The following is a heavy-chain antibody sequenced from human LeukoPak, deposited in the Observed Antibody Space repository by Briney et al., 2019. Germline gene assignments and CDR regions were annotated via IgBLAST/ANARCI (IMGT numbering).Heavy chain of an antibody. CDR1: GFTFAIHA. CDR2: ISGSGAST. CDR3: AKDSYASGRPLHTFDV. V-gene: IGHV3-23*01. D-gene: IGHD3-10*01. J-gene: IGHJ3*01. Sequence: GGSLRLSCAATGFTFAIHAMTWVRQAPGKGLEWVSAISGSGASTHYADSVKGQFTISRDNSKNTLFLQMNSLRAEDTAIYYCAKDSYASGRPLHTFDVWGQGTMVTVSS.